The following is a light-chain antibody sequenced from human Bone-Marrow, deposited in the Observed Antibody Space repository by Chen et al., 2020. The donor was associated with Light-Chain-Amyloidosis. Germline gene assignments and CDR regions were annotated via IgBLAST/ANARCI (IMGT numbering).Light chain of an antibody. CDR1: SSDVGGNNP. CDR3: SSYTITNTLV. J-gene: IGLJ1*01. V-gene: IGLV2-14*01. Sequence: QSALTQPASVSGSPGQSLTISCTGTSSDVGGNNPVSWYQQHRTQAPKLMIYEVTTRPSWVPDRFSGSKSDNTASLTIYGLQTEDEADYFCSSYTITNTLVFGSGTRVTVL. CDR2: EVT.